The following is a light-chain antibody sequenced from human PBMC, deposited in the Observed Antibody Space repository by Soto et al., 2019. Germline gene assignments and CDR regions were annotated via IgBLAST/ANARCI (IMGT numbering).Light chain of an antibody. CDR3: SSYAGSTFYV. V-gene: IGLV2-8*01. CDR1: SSDVGGYNY. J-gene: IGLJ1*01. Sequence: QSALTQPPSASGSPGQSVTISCTGTSSDVGGYNYVSWYQQHPGKAPKLMIYEVSKRSSGVPDRFSGSKSGNTASLTVSGLQAEDEADYYCSSYAGSTFYVFGTGTKLTVL. CDR2: EVS.